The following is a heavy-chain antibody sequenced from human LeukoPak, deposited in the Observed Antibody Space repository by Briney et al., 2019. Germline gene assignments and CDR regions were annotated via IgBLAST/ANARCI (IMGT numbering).Heavy chain of an antibody. Sequence: SETLSLTCTVSGGSISSYYWSWIRQPPGKGLEWIGHIYYSGSTNYNPSLKSRVTISVDTSKNQFSLKLSSVTAADTAVYYCARGGATVQSYYFDYWGQGTLVTVSS. CDR1: GGSISSYY. D-gene: IGHD1-1*01. J-gene: IGHJ4*02. CDR3: ARGGATVQSYYFDY. CDR2: IYYSGST. V-gene: IGHV4-59*01.